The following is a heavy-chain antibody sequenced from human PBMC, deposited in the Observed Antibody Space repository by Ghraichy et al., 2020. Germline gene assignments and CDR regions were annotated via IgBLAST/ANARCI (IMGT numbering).Heavy chain of an antibody. Sequence: GGSLRLSCAASGFTFSSYAMSWVRQAPGKGLEWVSAISGSGGSTYYADSVKGRFTISRDNSKNTLYLQMNSLRAEDTAVYYCAKSPGISGMHYWYFDLWGRGTLVTVSS. CDR1: GFTFSSYA. CDR2: ISGSGGST. D-gene: IGHD1-20*01. V-gene: IGHV3-23*01. J-gene: IGHJ2*01. CDR3: AKSPGISGMHYWYFDL.